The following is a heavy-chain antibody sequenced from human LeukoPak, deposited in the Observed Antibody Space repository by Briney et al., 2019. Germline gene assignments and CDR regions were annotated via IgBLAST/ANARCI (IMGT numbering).Heavy chain of an antibody. CDR3: AKYIRYFDY. Sequence: PGGSLRLSCAASGFTFDDYAMHWVRQAPGKGLEWVSGISWNSGSIGYADSVKGRFTISRDNSKNTLYLQMNSLRAEDTAIYYCAKYIRYFDYWGQGTLVTVSS. CDR2: ISWNSGSI. V-gene: IGHV3-9*01. D-gene: IGHD3-16*01. CDR1: GFTFDDYA. J-gene: IGHJ4*02.